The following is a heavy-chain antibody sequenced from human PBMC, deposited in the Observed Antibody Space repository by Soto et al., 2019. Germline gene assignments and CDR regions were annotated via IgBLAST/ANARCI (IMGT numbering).Heavy chain of an antibody. CDR1: GGSISSYY. J-gene: IGHJ4*02. Sequence: SETLSLTCTVSGGSISSYYWSWIRQPPGKGLEWIGYIYYSGSTNYNPSLKSRVTISVDTSKNQFSLKLSSVTAADTAVYYCAREVEQWLDGRYFDYWGQGTLVTVSS. V-gene: IGHV4-59*01. CDR2: IYYSGST. D-gene: IGHD6-19*01. CDR3: AREVEQWLDGRYFDY.